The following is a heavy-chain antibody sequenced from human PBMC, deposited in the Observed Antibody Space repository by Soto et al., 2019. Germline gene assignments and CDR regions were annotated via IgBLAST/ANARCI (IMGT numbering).Heavy chain of an antibody. Sequence: GGSLRLSCAASGFTFSSYGMHWVRQAPGKGLEWVAVIRYDGSNKYYADSVKGRFTISRDNSKNTLYLQMNSLRAEDTAVYYCARDKSDYYDSSGHQYYYYGMDVWGQGTTVTVSS. CDR1: GFTFSSYG. V-gene: IGHV3-33*01. CDR3: ARDKSDYYDSSGHQYYYYGMDV. J-gene: IGHJ6*02. CDR2: IRYDGSNK. D-gene: IGHD3-22*01.